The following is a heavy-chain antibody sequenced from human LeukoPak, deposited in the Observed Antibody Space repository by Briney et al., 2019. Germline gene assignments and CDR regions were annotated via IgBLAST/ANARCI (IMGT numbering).Heavy chain of an antibody. CDR2: ISSSSSTI. J-gene: IGHJ4*02. D-gene: IGHD3-22*01. V-gene: IGHV3-48*01. CDR1: GFTFSSYS. Sequence: GGSLRLSCAASGFTFSSYSINWVRQAPGKGLEWVSYISSSSSTIYYADSVKGRFTISRDNAKNSLYLQMNSLRAEDTAVYYCASSGSSGYYSLLWYWGQGTLVTVSS. CDR3: ASSGSSGYYSLLWY.